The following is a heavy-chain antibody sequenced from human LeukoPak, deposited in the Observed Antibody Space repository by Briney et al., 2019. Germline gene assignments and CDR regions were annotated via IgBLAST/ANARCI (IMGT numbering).Heavy chain of an antibody. J-gene: IGHJ4*02. CDR1: GFTFSSYA. V-gene: IGHV3-23*01. Sequence: GGSLRLSCAASGFTFSSYAMSWVRQAPGKGLEWVSGISGSGAGTYYADSVKGRFTISRDNSKNTLFLQMNSLRDEDTAVYYCAKHYGFYSGSSYFDYWGRGTLVTVSS. CDR3: AKHYGFYSGSSYFDY. D-gene: IGHD1-26*01. CDR2: ISGSGAGT.